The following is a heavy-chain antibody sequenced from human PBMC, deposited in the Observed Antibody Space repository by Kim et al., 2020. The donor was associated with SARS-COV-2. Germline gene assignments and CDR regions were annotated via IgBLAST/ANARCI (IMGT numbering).Heavy chain of an antibody. CDR3: ARGSVMGSFY. J-gene: IGHJ4*02. Sequence: STNYDPSLKSRVTISVDTSENQFSLKLGTVTAGDTAVYYCARGSVMGSFYWGQGTLVTVSS. V-gene: IGHV4-34*01. D-gene: IGHD3-16*01. CDR2: ST.